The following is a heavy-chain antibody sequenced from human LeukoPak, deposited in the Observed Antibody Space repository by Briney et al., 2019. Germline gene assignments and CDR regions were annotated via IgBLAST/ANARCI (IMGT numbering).Heavy chain of an antibody. CDR2: MNPNSGNT. D-gene: IGHD6-6*01. CDR3: ARASSSSPMYWFDP. CDR1: GYTFTSYD. J-gene: IGHJ5*02. Sequence: ASVKVSCKASGYTFTSYDINWVRQATGQGLEWMGLMNPNSGNTGYAQKFQGRVTMTRNTSISTAYMELSSLRSEDTAVYYCARASSSSPMYWFDPWGQGTLVTVSS. V-gene: IGHV1-8*01.